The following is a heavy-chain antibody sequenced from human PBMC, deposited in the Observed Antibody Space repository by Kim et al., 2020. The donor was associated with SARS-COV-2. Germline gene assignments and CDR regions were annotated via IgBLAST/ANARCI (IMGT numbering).Heavy chain of an antibody. Sequence: SETLSLTCTVSGGSVSSGSYYWNWIRQPPGKGLEWIGYMYYSGSNNYNPSLKSRVTISVDTSKNQFPLKLSSVTAADTAVYYCARITGNYDRWFDPWGQGTLVTVSS. J-gene: IGHJ5*02. D-gene: IGHD1-7*01. V-gene: IGHV4-61*01. CDR3: ARITGNYDRWFDP. CDR2: MYYSGSN. CDR1: GGSVSSGSYY.